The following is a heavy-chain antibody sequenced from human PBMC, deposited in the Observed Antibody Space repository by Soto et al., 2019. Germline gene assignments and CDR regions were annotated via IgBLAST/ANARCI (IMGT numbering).Heavy chain of an antibody. CDR1: GFTFSDHY. Sequence: EVQLVESGGGLVQPGGSLRLSCAASGFTFSDHYMDWVRQAPGKGLEWVGRTRNKANSYTTEYAASVKGRFTISRDDSKNSLYLQMNSLKTEDTAVYYCARGLGYDSSGYYRYWYFDLWGRGTLVTVSS. CDR2: TRNKANSYTT. J-gene: IGHJ2*01. V-gene: IGHV3-72*01. D-gene: IGHD3-22*01. CDR3: ARGLGYDSSGYYRYWYFDL.